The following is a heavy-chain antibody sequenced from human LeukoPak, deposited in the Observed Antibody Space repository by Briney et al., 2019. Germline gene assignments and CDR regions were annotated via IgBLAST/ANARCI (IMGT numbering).Heavy chain of an antibody. D-gene: IGHD2-15*01. V-gene: IGHV3-7*01. CDR2: MNEDGSVT. Sequence: PGGSLRLSCVVSGFSIRSSWMSWVRQTPGMGLEWVADMNEDGSVTYYEDSVKGRFTISRDNSKNTLYLQMNSLRAEDTAVYYCARDGPLGQNRPNRGGRDYYYYYMDVWGKGTTVTVSS. CDR3: ARDGPLGQNRPNRGGRDYYYYYMDV. J-gene: IGHJ6*03. CDR1: GFSIRSSW.